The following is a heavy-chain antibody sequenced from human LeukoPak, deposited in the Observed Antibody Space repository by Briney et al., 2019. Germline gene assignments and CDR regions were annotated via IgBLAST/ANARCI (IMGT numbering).Heavy chain of an antibody. CDR2: ISWNSGSI. D-gene: IGHD6-13*01. Sequence: PGGSLRLSCAASGFTFDDYAMHWVRQAPGKGLEWVSGISWNSGSIGYADSVKGRFTISRDNAKNSLYLRMNSLRAEDTALYYCAKDKGYSSSWYSAFDIWGQGTMVTVSS. CDR1: GFTFDDYA. V-gene: IGHV3-9*01. J-gene: IGHJ3*02. CDR3: AKDKGYSSSWYSAFDI.